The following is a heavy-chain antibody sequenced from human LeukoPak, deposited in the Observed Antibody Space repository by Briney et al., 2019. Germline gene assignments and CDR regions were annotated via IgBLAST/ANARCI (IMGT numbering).Heavy chain of an antibody. J-gene: IGHJ4*02. D-gene: IGHD3-10*01. CDR3: ARHGGFGSGSCYFDY. Sequence: GESLKLSCKGSGYSFSIHWIGWVRQKPGKGPEWMALIYPGDSDTKYSSSFQGQVTVSADKSTSTAYLQWGSLKASDTATYYCARHGGFGSGSCYFDYWGQGVLVTVSS. CDR1: GYSFSIHW. V-gene: IGHV5-51*01. CDR2: IYPGDSDT.